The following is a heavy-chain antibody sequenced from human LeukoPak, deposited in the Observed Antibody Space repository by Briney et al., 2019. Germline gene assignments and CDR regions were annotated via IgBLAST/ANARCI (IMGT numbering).Heavy chain of an antibody. J-gene: IGHJ4*02. D-gene: IGHD3-3*01. CDR3: ARDPPWSGYTAYYFDY. CDR1: GFTFSSYS. CDR2: ISSGSSTI. V-gene: IGHV3-48*02. Sequence: GGSLRLSCAASGFTFSSYSMNWVRQAPGKGLEWVSYISSGSSTIYYADSVKGRFTISRDNAKNSLYLQMNSLRDEDTAVYYCARDPPWSGYTAYYFDYWGQGTLVTVSS.